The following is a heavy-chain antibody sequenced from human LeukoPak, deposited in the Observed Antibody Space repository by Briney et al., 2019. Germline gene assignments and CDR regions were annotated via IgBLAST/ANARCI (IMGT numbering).Heavy chain of an antibody. CDR1: GFTSSSYS. D-gene: IGHD2-2*02. CDR3: ARDRPVVPAAIDEDY. CDR2: ISSSSSYI. Sequence: GGSLRLSCAASGFTSSSYSMNWVRQAPGKGLEWVSSISSSSSYIYYADSVKGRFTISRDNAKNSLYLQMNSLRAEDTAVYYCARDRPVVPAAIDEDYWGQGTLVTVSS. J-gene: IGHJ4*02. V-gene: IGHV3-21*01.